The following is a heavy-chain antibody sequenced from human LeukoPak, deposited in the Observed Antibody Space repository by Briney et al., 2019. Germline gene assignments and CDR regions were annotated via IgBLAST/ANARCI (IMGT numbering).Heavy chain of an antibody. CDR3: ARDRACSDGVCSYFDY. Sequence: SETLSLTCIVSGGSISSTTYYWGWIRQPPGKGLEWIGSIYYSGSTWYNPSLKSRVTVSADTSKNQFSLKLTSVTAADTAVYYCARDRACSDGVCSYFDYWGQGTVVTVSS. D-gene: IGHD2-8*01. CDR2: IYYSGST. J-gene: IGHJ4*02. V-gene: IGHV4-39*01. CDR1: GGSISSTTYY.